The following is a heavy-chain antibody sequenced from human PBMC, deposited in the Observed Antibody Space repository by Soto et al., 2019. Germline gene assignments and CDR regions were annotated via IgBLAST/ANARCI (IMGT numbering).Heavy chain of an antibody. CDR2: ISNDGINT. J-gene: IGHJ4*02. CDR1: GFAFSTYA. CDR3: AGTTKTMNY. V-gene: IGHV3-30-3*01. Sequence: QVQLVESGGGVVQPGRSLRLSCAASGFAFSTYAMHWVRQAPGKGLEWVAIISNDGINTYYIDSVKGRFTISRDNSKNTLYLQMNSLRPEDMAVYFCAGTTKTMNYWGQGTLVTVSS. D-gene: IGHD1-1*01.